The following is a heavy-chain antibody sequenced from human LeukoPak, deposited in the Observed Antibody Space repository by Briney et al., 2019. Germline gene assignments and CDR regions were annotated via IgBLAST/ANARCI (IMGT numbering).Heavy chain of an antibody. D-gene: IGHD3-10*01. CDR3: ARVRGTITMVRGVITYYYYGMDV. CDR1: GGSFSGYY. V-gene: IGHV4-34*01. Sequence: SETLSLTCAVYGGSFSGYYWSWIRQPPGKGLEWIGEINHRGSTNYNPSLKSRVTISVDTSKNQFSLKLSSVTAADTAVYYCARVRGTITMVRGVITYYYYGMDVWGQGTTVTVSS. J-gene: IGHJ6*02. CDR2: INHRGST.